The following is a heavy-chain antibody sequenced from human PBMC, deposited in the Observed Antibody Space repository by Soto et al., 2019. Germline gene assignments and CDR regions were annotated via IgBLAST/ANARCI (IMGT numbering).Heavy chain of an antibody. J-gene: IGHJ4*02. Sequence: GGSLRLSCAASGFTFKESAMNWVRQAPGKGLEWVASISDTGASTWYAESVRGRLSISRDNSKNTLYLQMNCLRGEDTAVYYCAKGRGSDWAWYFDNWGQGTLVTVSS. CDR3: AKGRGSDWAWYFDN. V-gene: IGHV3-23*01. CDR2: ISDTGAST. CDR1: GFTFKESA. D-gene: IGHD6-19*01.